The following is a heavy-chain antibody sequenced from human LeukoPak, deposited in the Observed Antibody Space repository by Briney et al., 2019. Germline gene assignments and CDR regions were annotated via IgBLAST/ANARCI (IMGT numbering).Heavy chain of an antibody. CDR3: ARVGSAWYGGWFDP. CDR2: ISSSGSTI. Sequence: GGSLRLSCAASGFTVSSNYMSWVRQAPGKGLEWVSYISSSGSTIYYADSVKGRFTISRDNDKDSLYLQMNSLRAEDTALYYCARVGSAWYGGWFDPWGQGTLVTVSS. CDR1: GFTVSSNY. J-gene: IGHJ5*02. D-gene: IGHD6-19*01. V-gene: IGHV3-48*01.